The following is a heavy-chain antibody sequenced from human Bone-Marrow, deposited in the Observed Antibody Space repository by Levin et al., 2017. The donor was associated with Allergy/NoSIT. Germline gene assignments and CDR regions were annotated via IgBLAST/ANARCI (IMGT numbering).Heavy chain of an antibody. CDR3: ARDLTTGTTPLLAFDI. D-gene: IGHD1-1*01. CDR1: GYTFTSYG. J-gene: IGHJ3*02. Sequence: AGESLKISCKASGYTFTSYGISWVRQAPGQGLEWMGWISAYNGNTNYAQKLQGRVTMTTDTSTSTAYMELRSLRSDDTAVYYCARDLTTGTTPLLAFDIWGQGTMVTVSS. CDR2: ISAYNGNT. V-gene: IGHV1-18*01.